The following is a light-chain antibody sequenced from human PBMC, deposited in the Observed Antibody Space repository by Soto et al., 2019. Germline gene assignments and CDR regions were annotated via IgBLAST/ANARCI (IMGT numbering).Light chain of an antibody. CDR1: QSVSSH. CDR2: DAS. V-gene: IGKV3-11*01. CDR3: QQRSNWSWT. Sequence: EIVLTQSPATLSLSPGERATLFCRASQSVSSHLAWYQQKPGQAPRLLIYDASNRATGIPARFSGSGSWTDLPLTISSQEPEDFSVYYCQQRSNWSWTFGQGTKVEIK. J-gene: IGKJ1*01.